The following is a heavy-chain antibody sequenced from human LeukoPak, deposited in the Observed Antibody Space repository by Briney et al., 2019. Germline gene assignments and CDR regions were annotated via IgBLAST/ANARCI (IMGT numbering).Heavy chain of an antibody. CDR1: GGSTNSSYYY. CDR2: IFYSGTT. J-gene: IGHJ4*02. D-gene: IGHD3-10*01. Sequence: SETPSLTCTVSGGSTNSSYYYRGWIRQPPGKGLEWIGYIFYSGTTFYNPSLKSRVTISIDTSKNQFSLKLFSVTAADTAMYYCAMMVRGIEPIDSWGQGTLVAVSS. V-gene: IGHV4-39*05. CDR3: AMMVRGIEPIDS.